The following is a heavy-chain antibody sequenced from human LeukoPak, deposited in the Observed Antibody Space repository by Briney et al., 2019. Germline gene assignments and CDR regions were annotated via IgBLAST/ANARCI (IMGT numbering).Heavy chain of an antibody. J-gene: IGHJ5*02. D-gene: IGHD2-15*01. CDR1: GYTFTSYY. V-gene: IGHV1-46*01. CDR3: ARADLYPGYCSGGSCSSGQWFDP. Sequence: ASVKVSCKASGYTFTSYYMHWVRQAPGQGLEWMGIINPSGGSTNYAQKFQGRVTITADESTSTAYMELSSLRSEDTAVYYCARADLYPGYCSGGSCSSGQWFDPWGQGTLVTVSS. CDR2: INPSGGST.